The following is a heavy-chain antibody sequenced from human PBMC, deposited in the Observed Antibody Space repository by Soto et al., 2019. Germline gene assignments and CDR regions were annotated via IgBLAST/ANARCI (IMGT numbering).Heavy chain of an antibody. J-gene: IGHJ4*02. CDR2: ISGSGGST. V-gene: IGHV3-23*01. Sequence: GGSLRLSCAASGFTFSSYAMSWVRQAPGKGLEWVSAISGSGGSTYYADSVKGRFTISRDNSKNTLYLQMNSLRAEDTAVYYCAKGRFYCSGGSCYSPFDYWGQGTLVTVSS. D-gene: IGHD2-15*01. CDR3: AKGRFYCSGGSCYSPFDY. CDR1: GFTFSSYA.